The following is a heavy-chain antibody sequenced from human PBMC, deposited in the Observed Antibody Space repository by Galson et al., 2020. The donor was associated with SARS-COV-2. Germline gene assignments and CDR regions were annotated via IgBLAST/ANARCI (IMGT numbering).Heavy chain of an antibody. CDR3: ARTNKYGSGKLQSWYFDL. CDR2: IKYSRNT. Sequence: SETLSLICTVSGGYISSRNYYWGWIRQPQRQGQEWNGSIKYSRNTYYNPSLKSRVTISVDTSKNQFSLKLSSVTAADTAVYYCARTNKYGSGKLQSWYFDLGGRGTLVTVSS. V-gene: IGHV4-39*01. D-gene: IGHD3-10*01. CDR1: GGYISSRNYY. J-gene: IGHJ2*01.